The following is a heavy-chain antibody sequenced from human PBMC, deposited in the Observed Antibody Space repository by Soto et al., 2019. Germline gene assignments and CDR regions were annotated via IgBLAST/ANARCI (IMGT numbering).Heavy chain of an antibody. V-gene: IGHV3-30*18. CDR2: ISYDGSNK. Sequence: HPGGSLRLSCAASGFTFSSYGMHWVRQAPGKGLEWVAVISYDGSNKYYADSVKGRFTISRDNSKNTLYLQMNSLRAEDTAVYYCAKDINYYDSSGYSAFDYWGQGTLVTVSS. CDR1: GFTFSSYG. CDR3: AKDINYYDSSGYSAFDY. J-gene: IGHJ4*02. D-gene: IGHD3-22*01.